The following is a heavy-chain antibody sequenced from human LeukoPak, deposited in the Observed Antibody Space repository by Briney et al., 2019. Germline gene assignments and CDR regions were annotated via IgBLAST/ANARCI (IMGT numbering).Heavy chain of an antibody. Sequence: ASVKVSCKTSGYTFTNYGISWVRQAPGQGLEWMGWISAYNGNTKYEQKLQGRVTMTTDTSTSTAYMELRSLRSDDTAVYYCARGGGTVAGTWFDPWGQGTLVIVSS. V-gene: IGHV1-18*01. D-gene: IGHD6-19*01. CDR2: ISAYNGNT. CDR1: GYTFTNYG. CDR3: ARGGGTVAGTWFDP. J-gene: IGHJ5*02.